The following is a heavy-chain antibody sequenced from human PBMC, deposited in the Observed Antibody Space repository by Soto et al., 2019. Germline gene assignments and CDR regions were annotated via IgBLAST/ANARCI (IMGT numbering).Heavy chain of an antibody. D-gene: IGHD1-26*01. CDR3: AKDRVGATLAYYYGMDV. J-gene: IGHJ6*02. CDR2: ISYDGSNK. V-gene: IGHV3-30*18. Sequence: PGGSLRLSCAASGFTFSSYGMHWVRQAPGKGLEWVAVISYDGSNKYYADSVKGRFTISRDNSKNTLYLQMNSLRAEDTAVYYCAKDRVGATLAYYYGMDVWGQGTTVTVSS. CDR1: GFTFSSYG.